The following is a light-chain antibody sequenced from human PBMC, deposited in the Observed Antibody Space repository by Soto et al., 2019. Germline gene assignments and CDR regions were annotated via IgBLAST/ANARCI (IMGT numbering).Light chain of an antibody. CDR2: AAS. CDR3: QQLNSYPLT. V-gene: IGKV1-9*01. J-gene: IGKJ4*01. Sequence: IQLTQSPSFLSASVGDRVTITCRASQGISSYLAWYQQKPGKAPKLLIYAASTLQSGGPSRFSGSGSGTAVTLTISSLQPEDVATYYCQQLNSYPLTFGGGTKVEIK. CDR1: QGISSY.